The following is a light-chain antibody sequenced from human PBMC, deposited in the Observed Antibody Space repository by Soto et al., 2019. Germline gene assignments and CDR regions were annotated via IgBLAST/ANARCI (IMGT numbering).Light chain of an antibody. J-gene: IGKJ2*01. CDR3: QQRSNWPYT. CDR2: DAS. V-gene: IGKV3-11*01. Sequence: EIVLTQSPATLSLSPGERATLSCRASQSVSSYLAWYQQTPGQAPRLLIYDASNRATGIPARFSGSGSGTDFTLTISSLEPEDFAVYYCQQRSNWPYTFGQGTKLESK. CDR1: QSVSSY.